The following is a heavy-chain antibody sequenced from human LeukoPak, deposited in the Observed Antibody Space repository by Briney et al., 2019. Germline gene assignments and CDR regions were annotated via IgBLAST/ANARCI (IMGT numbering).Heavy chain of an antibody. Sequence: GGSLRLSCAASGFTFRTYAMTWVRQAPGKGLEWVAALSGSGETTHYADSVKGRFTVSRDNSKSILYLQMNSLRAEDTALYYCAKDTGIAVAGTIDYWGQGTLVTVSS. CDR2: LSGSGETT. CDR1: GFTFRTYA. CDR3: AKDTGIAVAGTIDY. V-gene: IGHV3-23*01. D-gene: IGHD6-19*01. J-gene: IGHJ4*02.